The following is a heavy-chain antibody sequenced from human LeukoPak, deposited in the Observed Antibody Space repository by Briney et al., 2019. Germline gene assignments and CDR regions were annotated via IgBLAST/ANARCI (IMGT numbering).Heavy chain of an antibody. CDR2: ISWNSGSI. V-gene: IGHV3-9*01. Sequence: GGSLRLSCAASGFTFDDYAMHWVRHAPGKGLEWVSGISWNSGSIGYADSVKGRFTISRDNAKNSLYLQMNSLRAEDTALYYCAKDRGHYYGSGSYDYWGQGTLVTVSS. CDR3: AKDRGHYYGSGSYDY. CDR1: GFTFDDYA. D-gene: IGHD3-10*01. J-gene: IGHJ4*02.